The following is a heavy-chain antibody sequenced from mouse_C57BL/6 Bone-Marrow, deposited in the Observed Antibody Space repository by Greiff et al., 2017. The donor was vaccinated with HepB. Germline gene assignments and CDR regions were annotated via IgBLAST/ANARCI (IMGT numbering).Heavy chain of an antibody. J-gene: IGHJ3*01. Sequence: QVQLKQPGAELVKPGASVKMSCKASGYTFTSYRITWVKQRPGQGLEWIGDIYPGSGSTNYNEKFKSKATLTVDTSSSTAYMQLSSLTSEDSAVYYCARYGGSSYGFAYWGQGTLVTVSA. CDR2: IYPGSGST. CDR1: GYTFTSYR. D-gene: IGHD1-1*01. CDR3: ARYGGSSYGFAY. V-gene: IGHV1-55*01.